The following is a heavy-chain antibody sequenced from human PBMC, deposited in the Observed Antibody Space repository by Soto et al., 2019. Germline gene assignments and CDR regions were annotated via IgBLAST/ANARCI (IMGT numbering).Heavy chain of an antibody. D-gene: IGHD3-22*01. CDR3: ARLYDGFFQQ. V-gene: IGHV5-51*01. CDR1: GYNFNSYW. Sequence: GESLKISWNGSGYNFNSYWIGWVRQMPGKGLEWMGIIYPGDSDTRYSPSFQGQVTISVDKSISTAYLQWSSLKASDTAMYYCARLYDGFFQQWGQGTLVTVSS. J-gene: IGHJ1*01. CDR2: IYPGDSDT.